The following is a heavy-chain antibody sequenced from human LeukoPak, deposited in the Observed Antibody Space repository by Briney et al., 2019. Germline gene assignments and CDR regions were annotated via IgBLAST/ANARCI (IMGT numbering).Heavy chain of an antibody. Sequence: PSETLSLTCTVSGGSISGYYWSWIRQAPGKGLEWIGYTHNSGSTNYNPSLKRRITMSVDTSKNQISLKLSSVTAADTGVYYCAREMNYYDSSSGYYLHYFDNWGQGTLVTVSS. J-gene: IGHJ4*02. D-gene: IGHD3-22*01. CDR1: GGSISGYY. CDR3: AREMNYYDSSSGYYLHYFDN. CDR2: THNSGST. V-gene: IGHV4-59*01.